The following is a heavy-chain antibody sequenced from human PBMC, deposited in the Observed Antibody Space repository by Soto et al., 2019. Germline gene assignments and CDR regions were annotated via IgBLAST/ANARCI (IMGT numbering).Heavy chain of an antibody. Sequence: QLQESGPGLVKPSEPLSLTCSVSGNSISSYFKNWIRQPPGKGLEWIGCIYDDGSTKYNPSLESRVTILLDMSKNEFSLRLRSVTSADTAVYYCVSSRSAIYGDAFDVWGQGTMVTVSS. CDR3: VSSRSAIYGDAFDV. CDR1: GNSISSYF. V-gene: IGHV4-59*03. D-gene: IGHD2-2*01. J-gene: IGHJ3*01. CDR2: IYDDGST.